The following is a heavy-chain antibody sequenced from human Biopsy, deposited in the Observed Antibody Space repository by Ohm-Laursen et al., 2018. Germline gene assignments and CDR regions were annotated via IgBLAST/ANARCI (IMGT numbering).Heavy chain of an antibody. CDR1: GDTFSNYG. CDR2: NIPILGTG. V-gene: IGHV1-69*06. J-gene: IGHJ1*01. D-gene: IGHD3-9*01. Sequence: SSVKVPCKVPGDTFSNYGVNWVRQAPGQGLEWLGGNIPILGTGNYAQKFQDRVTVAADTSTSTATMELRSLRSDDTAVYYCATKLTGYFHHWGQGTLVSVSS. CDR3: ATKLTGYFHH.